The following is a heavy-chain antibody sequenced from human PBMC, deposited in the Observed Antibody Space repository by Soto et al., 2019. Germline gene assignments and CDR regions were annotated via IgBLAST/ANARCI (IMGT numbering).Heavy chain of an antibody. D-gene: IGHD3-3*01. V-gene: IGHV4-34*01. J-gene: IGHJ4*02. CDR2: INHSGST. Sequence: SETLSLTCAVYGGSFSGYYWSWIRQPPGKGLEWIGEINHSGSTNYNPSLKSRVTISVDTSKNQFSLKLSSVTAADTAVYYCARGSDFWSGYVRSKYFDYWGQGTLVTVSS. CDR3: ARGSDFWSGYVRSKYFDY. CDR1: GGSFSGYY.